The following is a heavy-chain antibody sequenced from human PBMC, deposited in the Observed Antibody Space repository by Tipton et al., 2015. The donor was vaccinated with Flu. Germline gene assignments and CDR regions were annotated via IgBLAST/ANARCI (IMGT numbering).Heavy chain of an antibody. CDR1: GGSFSGYF. J-gene: IGHJ5*02. Sequence: TLSLTCAVYGGSFSGYFWTWIRQPPGKGLEWIGEINHSGSTNDNPSLKSRVTVSVDTSKNQFSLKLSSVTAADTAVYFCARRDYSNYVSDPKNWFDPWGQGILVTVSS. CDR3: ARRDYSNYVSDPKNWFDP. D-gene: IGHD4-11*01. V-gene: IGHV4-34*01. CDR2: INHSGST.